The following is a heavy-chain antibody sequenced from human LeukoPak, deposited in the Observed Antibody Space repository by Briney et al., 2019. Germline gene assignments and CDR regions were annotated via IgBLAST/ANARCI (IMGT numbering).Heavy chain of an antibody. CDR3: AKDIRSSTSCGNDY. J-gene: IGHJ4*02. Sequence: GRSLRLSCAASGFTFDDYAMHWVRQAPGKGLEWVSGVTWNSGSVDYADSVKGRFTISRDNAKNSLYLQMNSLRPEDTALYYCAKDIRSSTSCGNDYWGQGTLVTVSS. V-gene: IGHV3-9*01. CDR1: GFTFDDYA. D-gene: IGHD2-2*01. CDR2: VTWNSGSV.